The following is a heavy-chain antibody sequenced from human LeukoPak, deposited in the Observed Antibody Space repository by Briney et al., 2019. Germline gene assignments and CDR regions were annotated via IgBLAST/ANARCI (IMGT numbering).Heavy chain of an antibody. Sequence: GRSLRLSCAASGFAFSSYSMHWVRQAPGKGLEWVAFISYDGSNKYYADSVKGRFTISRDNSKNTLYLQMNSLRAEDTAVYYCARGWRWELPDYWGQGTLVTVPS. V-gene: IGHV3-30-3*01. CDR3: ARGWRWELPDY. CDR2: ISYDGSNK. CDR1: GFAFSSYS. D-gene: IGHD1-26*01. J-gene: IGHJ4*02.